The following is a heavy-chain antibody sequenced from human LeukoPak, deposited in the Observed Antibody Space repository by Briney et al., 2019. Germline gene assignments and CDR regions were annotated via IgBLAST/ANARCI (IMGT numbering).Heavy chain of an antibody. CDR1: GFTLNNAW. CDR2: IKSKTDGGTT. CDR3: ATPTTTSYAFDI. J-gene: IGHJ3*02. V-gene: IGHV3-15*01. D-gene: IGHD4-11*01. Sequence: GGSLRLSCAASGFTLNNAWMSWVRQAPGKGLEWVARIKSKTDGGTTDYAAPVKGRFTISRDDSKNTLYLQMNSLKTEDTAVYYCATPTTTSYAFDIWGQGTMVTVSS.